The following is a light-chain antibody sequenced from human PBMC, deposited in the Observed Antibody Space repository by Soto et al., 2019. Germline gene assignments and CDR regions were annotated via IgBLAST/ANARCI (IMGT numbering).Light chain of an antibody. CDR3: QQRRSWPRT. CDR1: ESVGSY. CDR2: DAS. Sequence: EIVLTQSPATLSLSPGERATLSCRADESVGSYLAWYQQKPGQAPRLLIYDASNRATGIPARFSGSGSGTDFALTVSSLEPEDFAVYYCQQRRSWPRTFGQGTKVDIK. V-gene: IGKV3-11*01. J-gene: IGKJ1*01.